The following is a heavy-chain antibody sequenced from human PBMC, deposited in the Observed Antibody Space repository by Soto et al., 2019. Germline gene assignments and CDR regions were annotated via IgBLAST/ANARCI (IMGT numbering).Heavy chain of an antibody. J-gene: IGHJ4*02. CDR2: ISHGGSNK. V-gene: IGHV3-30-3*01. CDR1: EFTFSGYL. Sequence: QVQLVESGGGVVQPGRSLRLSCAASEFTFSGYLIHWVRQAPGKGLEWVTVISHGGSNKYYADSVKGRFTISRDNSKKTVYLQMNSLRAEDTAVYYCACTEYYDFWSGELWGQGTLVSVSS. D-gene: IGHD3-3*01. CDR3: ACTEYYDFWSGEL.